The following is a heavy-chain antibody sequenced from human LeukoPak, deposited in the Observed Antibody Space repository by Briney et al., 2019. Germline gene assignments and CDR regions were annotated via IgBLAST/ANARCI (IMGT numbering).Heavy chain of an antibody. J-gene: IGHJ5*02. D-gene: IGHD6-6*01. CDR2: MNPGSDYT. CDR3: TKAASGSSSVNWFDP. Sequence: ASVKVSCKASGYSCINYYIHWVRQAPGQGLEWMGVMNPGSDYTTYARKFQGRVTMTNETSTSTVYMELSSLKSEDTAVYYCTKAASGSSSVNWFDPWGQGTLVTVSS. CDR1: GYSCINYY. V-gene: IGHV1-46*01.